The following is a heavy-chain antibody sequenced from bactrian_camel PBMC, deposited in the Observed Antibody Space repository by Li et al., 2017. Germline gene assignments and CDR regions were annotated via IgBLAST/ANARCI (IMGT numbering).Heavy chain of an antibody. Sequence: DVQLVESGGGFVQPGGSLRLSCAASGFTFSSYYMSWVRQAPGKGLEWVSSIYTGGGSTYYADSVKGRFTISVDNARNTVYLEMNDLKPEDTAMYYCAAPRQPAYCSGGRIGPIRNYEYNYWGQGTQVTVS. J-gene: IGHJ4*01. V-gene: IGHV3S40*01. CDR1: GFTFSSYY. CDR3: AAPRQPAYCSGGRIGPIRNYEYNY. CDR2: IYTGGGST. D-gene: IGHD2*01.